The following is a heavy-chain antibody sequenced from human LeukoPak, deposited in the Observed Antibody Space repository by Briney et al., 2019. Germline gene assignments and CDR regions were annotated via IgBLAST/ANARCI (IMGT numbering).Heavy chain of an antibody. CDR3: ARSQWSDY. J-gene: IGHJ4*02. CDR2: ISYDGSNK. CDR1: GFTFSGYP. Sequence: GKSLRLSCAASGFTFSGYPIHWVRQAPGKGLEWVAVISYDGSNKYYADSVKGRFAISRDNSKSTLYLQMNSLRAEDTAVYYCARSQWSDYWGQGAPVTVSS. D-gene: IGHD2-8*01. V-gene: IGHV3-30*09.